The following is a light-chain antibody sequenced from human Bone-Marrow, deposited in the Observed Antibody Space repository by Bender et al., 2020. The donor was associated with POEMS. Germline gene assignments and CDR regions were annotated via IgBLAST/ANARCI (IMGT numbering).Light chain of an antibody. Sequence: QSALTQPDSVSGAPGQSITISCTGTNSDVGSYNLVAWYQQHPGKAPKGIIYDVSNRPSGISNRFSGSKSGNTASLTISGLQAADEADYYCASYTSDSSWVFGGGTKLTVL. J-gene: IGLJ3*02. V-gene: IGLV2-14*03. CDR2: DVS. CDR1: NSDVGSYNL. CDR3: ASYTSDSSWV.